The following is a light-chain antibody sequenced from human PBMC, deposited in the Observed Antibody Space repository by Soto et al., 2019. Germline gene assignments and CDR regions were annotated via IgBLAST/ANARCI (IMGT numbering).Light chain of an antibody. CDR2: DAS. CDR3: QQYARPPFA. CDR1: QRISNSY. J-gene: IGKJ2*01. Sequence: EIVLTQSPGTLSLSPGERATLSCRASQRISNSYLAWYQQKPGQAPRLLLYDASSRATGIPDRVSGSGSGTYFTLTISRREPEDFAVYYCQQYARPPFAFGQGTKVEIK. V-gene: IGKV3-20*01.